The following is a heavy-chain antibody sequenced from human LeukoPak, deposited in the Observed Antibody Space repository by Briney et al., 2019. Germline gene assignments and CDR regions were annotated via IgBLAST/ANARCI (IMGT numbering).Heavy chain of an antibody. CDR2: FDPEDGET. Sequence: ASVKVSCKVSGYTLTELSMHWVRQAPGKGLEWMGGFDPEDGETIYAQKFQGRVTMTEDTSTDTAYMELSRLRSDDTAVYYCARDYSGRYYYFDYWGLGTLVTVSS. J-gene: IGHJ4*02. CDR3: ARDYSGRYYYFDY. V-gene: IGHV1-24*01. D-gene: IGHD1-26*01. CDR1: GYTLTELS.